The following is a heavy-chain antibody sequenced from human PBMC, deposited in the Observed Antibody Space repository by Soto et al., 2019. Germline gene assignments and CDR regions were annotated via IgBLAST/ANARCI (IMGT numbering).Heavy chain of an antibody. CDR1: GDSISISSYY. J-gene: IGHJ4*01. CDR2: MYYSGST. V-gene: IGHV4-39*01. CDR3: AAMRIVGATPYDFEY. D-gene: IGHD1-26*01. Sequence: SETLSLTCTISGDSISISSYYWAWIRQPPGKGLEWIGSMYYSGSTYNNPSLKSRVTMSVDTPKKQFSLILSSVTAADTAVYYCAAMRIVGATPYDFEYWDEENLFTVSS.